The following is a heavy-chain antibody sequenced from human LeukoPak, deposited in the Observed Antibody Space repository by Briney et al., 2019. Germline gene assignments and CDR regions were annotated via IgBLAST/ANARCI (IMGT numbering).Heavy chain of an antibody. CDR3: VSSGWEYYFDY. CDR2: IYTSGST. CDR1: GGSISSYY. V-gene: IGHV4-4*07. Sequence: SEALSLTCTVSGGSISSYYWSWIRQPAGKGLEWIGRIYTSGSTNYNPSLKSRVTMSVDTSKNQFSLKLSSVTAADTAVYYCVSSGWEYYFDYWGQGTLVTVSS. J-gene: IGHJ4*02. D-gene: IGHD6-19*01.